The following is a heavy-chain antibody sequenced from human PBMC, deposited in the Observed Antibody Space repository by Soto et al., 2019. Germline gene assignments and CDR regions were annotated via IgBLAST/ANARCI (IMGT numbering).Heavy chain of an antibody. CDR1: GFTFTDHY. J-gene: IGHJ4*02. CDR3: VRGHNSFDY. Sequence: EVQLVESGGGLVQPGGSLRLACAVSGFTFTDHYMDWVRQAPGKGLEWVGRSRAKISSYTTQYAASVKGRFTVFRDVSQNSLYLQMISLETEDTAVYYCVRGHNSFDYWGQGTLVTVSS. V-gene: IGHV3-72*01. CDR2: SRAKISSYTT.